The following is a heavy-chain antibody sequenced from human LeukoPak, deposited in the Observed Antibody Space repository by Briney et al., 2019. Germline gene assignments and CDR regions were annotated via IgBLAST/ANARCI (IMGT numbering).Heavy chain of an antibody. CDR3: APLEYSSSPGG. CDR2: IYYSGST. V-gene: IGHV4-39*01. J-gene: IGHJ4*02. CDR1: GGSISSSSYY. D-gene: IGHD6-6*01. Sequence: KTSETLSLTCTVSGGSISSSSYYWGWIRQPPGKGLEWIGSIYYSGSTYYNPSLKSRVTISVDTSKNQFSLKLSSVTAADTAVYYCAPLEYSSSPGGWGQGTLVTVSS.